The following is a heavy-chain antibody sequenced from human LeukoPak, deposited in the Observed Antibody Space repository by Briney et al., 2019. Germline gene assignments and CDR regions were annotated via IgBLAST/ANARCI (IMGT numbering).Heavy chain of an antibody. Sequence: SQTLSLTCAVSGGSISSGGYSWSWIRQPPGKGLEWIGYIYHSGSTYYNPSLKSRVTISVDRSKNQFSLKLGSVTAADTAVYYCARGGYYFDYWGQGTLVTVSS. V-gene: IGHV4-30-2*01. CDR3: ARGGYYFDY. CDR2: IYHSGST. CDR1: GGSISSGGYS. J-gene: IGHJ4*02.